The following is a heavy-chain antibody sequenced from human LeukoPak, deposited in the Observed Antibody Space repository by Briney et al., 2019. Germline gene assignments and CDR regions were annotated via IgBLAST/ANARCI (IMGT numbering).Heavy chain of an antibody. V-gene: IGHV3-23*01. D-gene: IGHD2-15*01. Sequence: GGSLRLSYAASGFTVSSNYMSWVRQAPGKGLEWVSAISGSGGSTYYADSVKGRFTISRDNSKNTLYLQMNSLRAEDTAVYYCAKDDRGYCSGGSCQYWGQGTLVTVSS. J-gene: IGHJ4*02. CDR3: AKDDRGYCSGGSCQY. CDR1: GFTVSSNY. CDR2: ISGSGGST.